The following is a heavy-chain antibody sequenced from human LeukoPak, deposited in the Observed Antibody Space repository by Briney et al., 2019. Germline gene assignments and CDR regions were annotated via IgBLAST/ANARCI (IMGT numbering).Heavy chain of an antibody. CDR1: GFTFDNND. D-gene: IGHD3-9*01. J-gene: IGHJ6*02. V-gene: IGHV3-13*01. CDR3: ARDPGGTLTGSTGVYGMDV. Sequence: GGSLRLSCEVSGFTFDNNDMHWVRQSTGKGLEWVSAIGSAGYTYYAESVRGRFTISRDNSKNTLYLQMNSLRAEDTAVYYCARDPGGTLTGSTGVYGMDVWGQGTTVTVSS. CDR2: IGSAGYT.